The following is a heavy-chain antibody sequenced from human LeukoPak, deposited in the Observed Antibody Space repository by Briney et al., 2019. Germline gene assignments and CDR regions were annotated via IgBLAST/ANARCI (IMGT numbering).Heavy chain of an antibody. Sequence: GGSLRLSCAASGFTFSNYAMSRVRQAPGKGLEWVAFIRYDGSNKYYADSVKGRFTISRDNSKNTLYLQMNNLRAEDTAVYYCAKGGNFDYWGQGTLVTVSS. J-gene: IGHJ4*02. CDR1: GFTFSNYA. CDR3: AKGGNFDY. V-gene: IGHV3-30*02. CDR2: IRYDGSNK.